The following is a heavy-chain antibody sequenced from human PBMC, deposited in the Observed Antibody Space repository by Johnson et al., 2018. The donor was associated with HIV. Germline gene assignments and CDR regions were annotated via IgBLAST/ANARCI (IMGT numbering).Heavy chain of an antibody. CDR1: GFTFSSYA. V-gene: IGHV3-30*04. D-gene: IGHD1-1*01. CDR3: ARYPPNWNDGGGSGAFDI. J-gene: IGHJ3*02. CDR2: ISYAGSNK. Sequence: QVQLVESGGGVVQPGRSLTLSCAASGFTFSSYAMHWVRQAPGKGLEWVAVISYAGSNKYYADSVKGRFTISRDNAKNSLYLQMNSLKAEDTALYYCARYPPNWNDGGGSGAFDIWGQGTMVTISS.